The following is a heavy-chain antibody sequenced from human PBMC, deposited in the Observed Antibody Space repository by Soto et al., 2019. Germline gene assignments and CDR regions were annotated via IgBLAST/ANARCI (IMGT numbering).Heavy chain of an antibody. CDR2: VFHSGGV. J-gene: IGHJ4*02. CDR3: ARKAWVRFDF. CDR1: GGPISGSVW. V-gene: IGHV4-4*02. Sequence: QVQLRESGPGLVKPSGTLSLTCAVSGGPISGSVWWTWVRQPPGKGLAWIGEVFHSGGVNYNPSLKSRVTMSVDTSRSQFSLELQSVTAADTAVYYCARKAWVRFDFWGQGTLVAVSS. D-gene: IGHD3-16*01.